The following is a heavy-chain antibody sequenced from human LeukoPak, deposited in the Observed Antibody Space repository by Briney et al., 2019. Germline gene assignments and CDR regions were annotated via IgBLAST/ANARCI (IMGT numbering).Heavy chain of an antibody. CDR2: IWYDGNNK. Sequence: GGSLRLSCAASGFTFSNYAMHWVRQAPGKGLEWVAIIWYDGNNKYYADSVKGRFTISRDNSKNTLFLQMNSLRAEDTAVYYCARPHLYCSGGGCSQYRYFDLWGRGTPVTVSS. CDR1: GFTFSNYA. CDR3: ARPHLYCSGGGCSQYRYFDL. D-gene: IGHD2-15*01. V-gene: IGHV3-33*01. J-gene: IGHJ2*01.